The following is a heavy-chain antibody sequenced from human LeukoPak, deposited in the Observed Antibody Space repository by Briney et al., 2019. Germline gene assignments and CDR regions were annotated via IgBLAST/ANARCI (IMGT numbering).Heavy chain of an antibody. D-gene: IGHD4/OR15-4a*01. CDR2: ISYDGSNK. Sequence: PGGSLRLSCAASGFTFSSYAMHWVRQAPGKGLEWVAVISYDGSNKYYADSVKGRFTISRDNSKNTLYLQMNSLRAEDTAVYYCARDRNRVLWFDPWGQGTLVTVSS. CDR1: GFTFSSYA. J-gene: IGHJ5*02. V-gene: IGHV3-30*04. CDR3: ARDRNRVLWFDP.